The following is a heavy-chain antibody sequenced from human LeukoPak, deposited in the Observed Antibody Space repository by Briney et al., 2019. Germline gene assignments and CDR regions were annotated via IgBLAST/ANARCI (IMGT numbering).Heavy chain of an antibody. V-gene: IGHV3-21*01. D-gene: IGHD1-26*01. J-gene: IGHJ4*02. CDR3: AMEGYSGNYPAY. CDR1: GFTFSSYA. Sequence: GGSLRLSCAASGFTFSSYAMSWVRQAPGKGLEWVSSISSSSSYIYYADSVKGRFTISRDNAKNSLYLQMNSLRAEDTAVYYCAMEGYSGNYPAYWGQGTLVTVSS. CDR2: ISSSSSYI.